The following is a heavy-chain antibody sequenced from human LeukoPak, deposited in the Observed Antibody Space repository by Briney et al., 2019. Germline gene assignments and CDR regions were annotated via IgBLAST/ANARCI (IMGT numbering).Heavy chain of an antibody. CDR1: GGTFSSYA. D-gene: IGHD2-15*01. J-gene: IGHJ5*02. V-gene: IGHV1-69*13. CDR2: IIPIFGTA. Sequence: GASVKVSCKASGGTFSSYAISWVRQAPGQGLEWMGGIIPIFGTANYAQKFQGRVTITADESTSTAHMELSSLRSEDTAVYYCARGAAKRGGHWFDPWGQGTLVTVSS. CDR3: ARGAAKRGGHWFDP.